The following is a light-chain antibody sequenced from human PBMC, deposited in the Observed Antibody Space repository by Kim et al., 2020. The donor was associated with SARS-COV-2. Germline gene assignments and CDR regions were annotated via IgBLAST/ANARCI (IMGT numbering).Light chain of an antibody. CDR2: DTN. CDR3: LLYYSGARV. Sequence: PGGTVKLTCGSATGSVTSNHDAFWLQQRTGQAPRTLIYDTNKRQSWTPSRFSGSLRGGEAALTLSGAQPEDEADYYCLLYYSGARVFGGGTQLTVL. J-gene: IGLJ3*02. CDR1: TGSVTSNHD. V-gene: IGLV7-46*01.